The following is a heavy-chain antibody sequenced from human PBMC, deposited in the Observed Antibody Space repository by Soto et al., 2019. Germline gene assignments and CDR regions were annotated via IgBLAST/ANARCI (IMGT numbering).Heavy chain of an antibody. CDR1: GGPISSGGYY. J-gene: IGHJ1*01. CDR2: IYYSGST. CDR3: ARASHLSGYDSSAYFQH. D-gene: IGHD5-12*01. Sequence: SETXSLTCTVSGGPISSGGYYWSWIRQHPGKGLEWIGYIYYSGSTYYNPSLKSRVTISVDTSKNQFSLKLSSVTAADTAVYYCARASHLSGYDSSAYFQHWGQGTLVTVSS. V-gene: IGHV4-31*03.